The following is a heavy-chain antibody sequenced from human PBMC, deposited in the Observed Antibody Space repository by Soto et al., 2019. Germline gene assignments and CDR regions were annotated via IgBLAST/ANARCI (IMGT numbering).Heavy chain of an antibody. CDR1: GGTFSSYA. V-gene: IGHV1-69*13. J-gene: IGHJ2*01. CDR3: ARDFTPAGHRPLQAMGTNWYFDL. CDR2: IIPIFGTA. Sequence: SVKVSCKASGGTFSSYAISWVRQAHGQGLEWMGGIIPIFGTANYAQKFQGRVTITADESTSTAYMELSSLRSEDTAVYYCARDFTPAGHRPLQAMGTNWYFDLWGRGTLVTGSS. D-gene: IGHD5-18*01.